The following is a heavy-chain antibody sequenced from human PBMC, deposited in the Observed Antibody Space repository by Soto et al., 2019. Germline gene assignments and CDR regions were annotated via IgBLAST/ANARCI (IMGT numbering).Heavy chain of an antibody. CDR1: GGTFSSRA. Sequence: QVQLVQSGPEVKKTGTSVKVSCKASGGTFSSRAISWVRQAPGQGLEWMGGIIPVFGRVNYAEKFQDRVTNTADESTGKVYMELSSLRSEDTALYYCANSRGGTFLGYHGMDIWGQGTTVSVSS. CDR2: IIPVFGRV. CDR3: ANSRGGTFLGYHGMDI. J-gene: IGHJ6*02. V-gene: IGHV1-69*01. D-gene: IGHD3-16*01.